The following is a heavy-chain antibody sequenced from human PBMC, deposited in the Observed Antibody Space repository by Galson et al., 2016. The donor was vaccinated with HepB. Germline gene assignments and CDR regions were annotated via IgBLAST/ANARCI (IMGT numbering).Heavy chain of an antibody. Sequence: SLRLSCAASGFTFSDSAMHWVRQASGKGLEWVGRIRSKVNNYATACAASVKGRFTISRDDSKNTAYLQMNSLSAEDTALYYCASPTAFFSSSYMDVWGKGTTVTVTS. D-gene: IGHD3-3*02. CDR3: ASPTAFFSSSYMDV. J-gene: IGHJ6*03. CDR1: GFTFSDSA. V-gene: IGHV3-73*01. CDR2: IRSKVNNYAT.